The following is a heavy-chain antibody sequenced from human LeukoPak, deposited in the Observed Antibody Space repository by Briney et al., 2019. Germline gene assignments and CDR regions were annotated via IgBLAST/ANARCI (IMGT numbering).Heavy chain of an antibody. D-gene: IGHD3-10*01. CDR2: INDRGST. V-gene: IGHV4-34*01. J-gene: IGHJ4*02. CDR3: ARSGRYQIY. Sequence: SETLSLTCAIYGGPLSGYSWSWLRQPPGKGLEWIGEINDRGSTPYNPSLQSRPSMSLDTSRNQFSLTLGSVTAADTAAYFCARSGRYQIYWGQGTLVTVSS. CDR1: GGPLSGYS.